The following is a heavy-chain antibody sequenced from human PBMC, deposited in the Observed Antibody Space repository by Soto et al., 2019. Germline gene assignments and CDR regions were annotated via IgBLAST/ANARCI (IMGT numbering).Heavy chain of an antibody. D-gene: IGHD3-3*02. Sequence: SETLSLTCTVSGDSIISSDFYWGWVRQPPGKGLEWIGSIFYLGSSYYNPSLKSRVTMSVDTSKNQFSLRLRSVTAADTALYFCARHSLALRKNNWFDPWGQGSMVTVSS. J-gene: IGHJ5*02. V-gene: IGHV4-39*01. CDR3: ARHSLALRKNNWFDP. CDR1: GDSIISSDFY. CDR2: IFYLGSS.